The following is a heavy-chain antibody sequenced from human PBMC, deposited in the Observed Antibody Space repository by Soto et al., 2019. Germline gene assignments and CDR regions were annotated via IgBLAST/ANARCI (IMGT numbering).Heavy chain of an antibody. V-gene: IGHV1-69*01. CDR1: GGTFSSYA. Sequence: QVQLVQSGAEVKKPGSSVKVSCKASGGTFSSYAISWVRQAPGQGLEWMGGIITIFGTANYAQKFQGRVTITADESTSTAYMQLSSLRSEDTAVYYCANSFRYCSSTSCYNPEYYGMDVWGQGTTVTVSS. D-gene: IGHD2-2*02. CDR2: IITIFGTA. J-gene: IGHJ6*02. CDR3: ANSFRYCSSTSCYNPEYYGMDV.